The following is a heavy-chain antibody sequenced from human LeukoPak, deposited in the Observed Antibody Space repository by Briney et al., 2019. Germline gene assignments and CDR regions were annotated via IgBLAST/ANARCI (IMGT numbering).Heavy chain of an antibody. D-gene: IGHD1-26*01. Sequence: GGSLRLSCAASGFSFSNAWMSWVRQAPGKGLEWVGRIKSKIDGGTIGYAAPVKGRFTISRDDSKNTLNLQMNSLKTDDTALYYCTRGSLYAFDIWGQGTMVAVSS. V-gene: IGHV3-15*01. J-gene: IGHJ3*02. CDR2: IKSKIDGGTI. CDR3: TRGSLYAFDI. CDR1: GFSFSNAW.